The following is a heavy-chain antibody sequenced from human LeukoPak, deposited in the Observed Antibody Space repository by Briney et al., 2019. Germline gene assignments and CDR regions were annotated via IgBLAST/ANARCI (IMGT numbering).Heavy chain of an antibody. CDR3: ARGENSGSYFSYFDS. D-gene: IGHD3-10*01. CDR2: IDHTRRS. CDR1: GGSFSGHY. V-gene: IGHV4-34*01. J-gene: IGHJ5*01. Sequence: PSETLSLTCAVYGGSFSGHYWTWIRQPPGKGLEWIGEIDHTRRSTYNPSLTSRVTISKDSSKNQFSLSLGSVIAADTAVYFCARGENSGSYFSYFDSWAQGTPVTVSS.